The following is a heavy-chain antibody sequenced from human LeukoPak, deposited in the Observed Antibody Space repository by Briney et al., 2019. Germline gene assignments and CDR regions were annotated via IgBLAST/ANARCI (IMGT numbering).Heavy chain of an antibody. CDR2: IIPILGIA. D-gene: IGHD2-15*01. J-gene: IGHJ4*02. V-gene: IGHV1-69*04. CDR1: GGTFSSYA. CDR3: ARERVVGSGLDY. Sequence: ASVTVSCKASGGTFSSYAISWVRQAPGQGLEWMGRIIPILGIANYAQKFQGRVTITADKSTSTAYMELSSLRSEDTAVYYCARERVVGSGLDYWGQGTLVTVSS.